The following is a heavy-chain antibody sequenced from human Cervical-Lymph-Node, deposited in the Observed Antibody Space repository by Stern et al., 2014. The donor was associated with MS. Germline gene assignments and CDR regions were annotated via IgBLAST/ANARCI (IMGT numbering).Heavy chain of an antibody. CDR3: ARDPAVLIQGSYYGMDV. V-gene: IGHV1-69*06. CDR2: ITPLFGTT. CDR1: GGSFITFA. D-gene: IGHD2-21*01. Sequence: QVQLVQSGAEVKKPGSSVKVSCKASGGSFITFAITWVRKAPGQVLVCMAGITPLFGTTTFGHKFQGRVTLTADTSTNTVYMELSSLRSDDTAVYYCARDPAVLIQGSYYGMDVWGQGTTVIVS. J-gene: IGHJ6*02.